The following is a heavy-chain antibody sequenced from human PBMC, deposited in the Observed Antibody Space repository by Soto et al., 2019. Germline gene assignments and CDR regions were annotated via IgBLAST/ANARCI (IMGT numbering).Heavy chain of an antibody. CDR2: ISSSSSYI. J-gene: IGHJ4*02. V-gene: IGHV3-21*01. CDR3: ASEGSGSRWGFDY. CDR1: GFTFSSYS. Sequence: GGSLRLSCAASGFTFSSYSMNWVRQAPGKGLEWVSSISSSSSYIYYADSVKGRFTISRDNAKNSLYLQMNSLRAEDTAVYYCASEGSGSRWGFDYWGQGTLVTVSS. D-gene: IGHD3-10*01.